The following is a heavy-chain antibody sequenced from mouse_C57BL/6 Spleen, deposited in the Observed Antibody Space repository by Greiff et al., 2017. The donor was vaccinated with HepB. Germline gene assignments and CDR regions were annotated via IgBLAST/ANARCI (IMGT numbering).Heavy chain of an antibody. Sequence: QVQLQQPGAELVKPGASVKMSCKASGYTFTSYWITWVKQRPGQGLEWIGDIYPGSGSTNYKEKFKSKATLTVDTSSSTAYMQLSSLTSEDSAVYYCARWANYYGSSYYAMDYWGQGTSVTVSS. CDR1: GYTFTSYW. CDR3: ARWANYYGSSYYAMDY. J-gene: IGHJ4*01. V-gene: IGHV1-55*01. D-gene: IGHD1-1*01. CDR2: IYPGSGST.